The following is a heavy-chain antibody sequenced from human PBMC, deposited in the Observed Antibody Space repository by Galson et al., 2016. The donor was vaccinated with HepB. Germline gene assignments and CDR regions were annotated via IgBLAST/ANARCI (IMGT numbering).Heavy chain of an antibody. V-gene: IGHV3-30*03. CDR1: GFTFSSYG. CDR3: ARMVTSRPGATAVRNGMDV. Sequence: SLRLSCAASGFTFSSYGMHWVRQAPGKGLEWVAVISYDGSNKYYADSVKGRFTISRDNSKNTLYLQMNSLRAEDTAVYYCARMVTSRPGATAVRNGMDVWGQGTTVTVSS. J-gene: IGHJ6*02. D-gene: IGHD2-21*02. CDR2: ISYDGSNK.